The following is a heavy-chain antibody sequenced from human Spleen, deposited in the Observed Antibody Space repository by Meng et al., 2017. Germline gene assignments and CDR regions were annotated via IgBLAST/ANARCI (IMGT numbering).Heavy chain of an antibody. J-gene: IGHJ6*02. D-gene: IGHD3-16*02. CDR3: ARDSRVYDYVWGSYRYWSYYYYGMGV. CDR2: INWNGGST. CDR1: GFTVSSME. Sequence: GGSLRLSCAASGFTVSSMEMTWVRQAPGKGLEWVSGINWNGGSTGYADSVKGRFTISRDNAKNSLYLQMNSMRAEDTAGYCCARDSRVYDYVWGSYRYWSYYYYGMGVWGQGTTVTVSS. V-gene: IGHV3-20*04.